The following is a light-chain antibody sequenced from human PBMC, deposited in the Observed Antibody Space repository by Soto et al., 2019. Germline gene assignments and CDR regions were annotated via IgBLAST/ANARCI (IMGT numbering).Light chain of an antibody. J-gene: IGLJ2*01. Sequence: QSALTQPASVSGSHGQSITISCTGTSSDVGSYNLVSWYQQHPGKAPKLMIYEGSKRPSGVSNRFSGSKSGNTASLTISGLQAEDEADYYCCSYAGSVFGGGTKLTVL. CDR2: EGS. CDR3: CSYAGSV. V-gene: IGLV2-23*01. CDR1: SSDVGSYNL.